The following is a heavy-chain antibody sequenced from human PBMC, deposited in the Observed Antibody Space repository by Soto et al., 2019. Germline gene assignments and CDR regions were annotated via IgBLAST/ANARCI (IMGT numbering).Heavy chain of an antibody. CDR2: IYYSGST. D-gene: IGHD2-15*01. V-gene: IGHV4-31*03. CDR3: ARLYCSGGSCYHVDF. CDR1: GGSISSGGYY. Sequence: QVQLQESGPGLVKPSQTLSLTCTVSGGSISSGGYYWSWIRQHPGKGLEWIGYIYYSGSTYYNPSRMSRVTISGDTSKNQFSLKLSSVTAADTAVYYCARLYCSGGSCYHVDFWGQGTLVTVSS. J-gene: IGHJ4*02.